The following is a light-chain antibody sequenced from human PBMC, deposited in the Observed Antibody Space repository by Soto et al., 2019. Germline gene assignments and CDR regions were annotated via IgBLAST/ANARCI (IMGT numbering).Light chain of an antibody. V-gene: IGKV1-33*01. CDR3: QHYDNVPPT. CDR2: GAS. J-gene: IGKJ3*01. Sequence: DIQMTQSPSSLSASVRDRVTITCQASQDIYNSLNWYHHKPGKAPELLIYGASNLETGVPSRFSGSGSGTDFTLTISSLQPEDTGTYYCQHYDNVPPTFGPGTKVNIK. CDR1: QDIYNS.